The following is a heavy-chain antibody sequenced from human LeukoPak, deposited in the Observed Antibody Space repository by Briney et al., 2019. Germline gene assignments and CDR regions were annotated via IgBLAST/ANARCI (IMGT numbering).Heavy chain of an antibody. J-gene: IGHJ4*02. CDR3: ARLKLDCTSAACHTGYFDY. CDR1: GGSISNNFF. D-gene: IGHD2-2*02. V-gene: IGHV4-30-4*08. CDR2: IHHSGKT. Sequence: SQTLSLTCTVSGGSISNNFFWSWIRQPPGKGLDWIGYIHHSGKTYFHPSHKSRVTISVDMSKNQFSLKLSPATAADTAVYYCARLKLDCTSAACHTGYFDYWGQGTLVTVSS.